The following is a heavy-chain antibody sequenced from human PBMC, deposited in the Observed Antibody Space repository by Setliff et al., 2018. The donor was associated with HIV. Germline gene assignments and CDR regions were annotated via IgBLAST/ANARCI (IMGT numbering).Heavy chain of an antibody. CDR1: GLTFSTYA. V-gene: IGHV3-23*01. CDR2: IVGTGIGT. Sequence: GSLRLSCAASGLTFSTYAMSWVRQAPGKGLEWVSSIVGTGIGTYYADSVKGRFTISRDNSKNTLFLQMNSLRPEDTAVYYCARDCRVGWVFTYGMDVWGQGTLVTVSS. CDR3: ARDCRVGWVFTYGMDV. J-gene: IGHJ6*02. D-gene: IGHD6-13*01.